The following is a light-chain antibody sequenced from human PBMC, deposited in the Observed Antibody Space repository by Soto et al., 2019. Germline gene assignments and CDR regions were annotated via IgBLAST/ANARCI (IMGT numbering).Light chain of an antibody. V-gene: IGKV3-20*01. J-gene: IGKJ1*01. CDR1: QSVSSTY. CDR2: GAS. CDR3: QQYGSSPWT. Sequence: EIVLTQSPGTLSLSPGEGATLSCRASQSVSSTYLAWYQQKAGQAPRLLIYGASSRATGIPDRFSGSGSGTDFTLTISRLEPEDFAVYYCQQYGSSPWTFGPGTKVDIK.